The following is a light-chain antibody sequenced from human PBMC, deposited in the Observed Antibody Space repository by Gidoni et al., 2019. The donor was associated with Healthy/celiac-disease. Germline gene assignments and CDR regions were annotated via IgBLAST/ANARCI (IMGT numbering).Light chain of an antibody. J-gene: IGLJ3*02. V-gene: IGLV2-23*02. CDR3: CSYAGSSTWV. CDR2: EVS. Sequence: SALTQPASVSGSPGQSITISRTGTSSDVGRYNLVSWYQQQPGKAPKLMIYEVSKRPSGVSNRFSGSKSGNTASLTSSGLQAEDEADYYCCSYAGSSTWVFGGGTKLTVL. CDR1: SSDVGRYNL.